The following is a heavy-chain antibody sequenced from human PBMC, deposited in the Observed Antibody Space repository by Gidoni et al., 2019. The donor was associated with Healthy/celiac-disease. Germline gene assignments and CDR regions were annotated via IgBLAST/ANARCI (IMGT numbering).Heavy chain of an antibody. D-gene: IGHD2-8*01. CDR2: ISGSGGST. J-gene: IGHJ4*02. CDR3: AKDVVLMVYARYAYYFDY. CDR1: GFTFSSYA. V-gene: IGHV3-23*01. Sequence: EVQLLESGGGLVQPGGSLRLSCAASGFTFSSYAMSWVRQAPGKGLEWVSAISGSGGSTYYADSVKGRFTISRDNSKNTLYLQMNSLRAEDTAVYYCAKDVVLMVYARYAYYFDYWGQGTLVTVSS.